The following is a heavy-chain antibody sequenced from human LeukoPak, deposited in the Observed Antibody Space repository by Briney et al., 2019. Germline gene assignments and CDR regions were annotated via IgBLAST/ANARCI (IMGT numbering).Heavy chain of an antibody. J-gene: IGHJ4*02. CDR1: GFTFSSYA. Sequence: PGRSLRLSCAASGFTFSSYAMSWVRQAPGKGLEWVSAISGSGGSTYYADSVKGRFTISRDNSKNTLYLQMNSLRAEDTAVYYCAKGSPTKSIVVVTAVDYWGQGTLVTVSS. V-gene: IGHV3-23*01. CDR3: AKGSPTKSIVVVTAVDY. D-gene: IGHD2-21*02. CDR2: ISGSGGST.